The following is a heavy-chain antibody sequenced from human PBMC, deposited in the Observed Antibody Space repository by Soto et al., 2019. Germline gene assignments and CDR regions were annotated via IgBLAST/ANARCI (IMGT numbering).Heavy chain of an antibody. CDR3: ARDIPRIAAAGTSGYFDY. D-gene: IGHD6-13*01. V-gene: IGHV1-46*01. Sequence: QVQLVQSGAEVKKPGASVKVSCKASGYTFTSYYMHWVRQAPGQGLEWMGIINPSGGSTSYAQKFQGRVTMTRDTSTSTVYMELSSLRSEDTAVYYSARDIPRIAAAGTSGYFDYWGQGTLVTVSS. CDR2: INPSGGST. CDR1: GYTFTSYY. J-gene: IGHJ4*02.